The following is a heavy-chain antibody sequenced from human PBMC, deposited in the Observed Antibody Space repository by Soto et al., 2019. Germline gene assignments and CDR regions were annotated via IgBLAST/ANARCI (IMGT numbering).Heavy chain of an antibody. CDR2: IYYSGST. Sequence: SETLSLTCTVSGGSISSSSYYWGWIRQPPGKGLEWIGSIYYSGSTYYNPSLKSRVTISVDTSKNQFFLKLSSVTAADTAVYYCARHVDGGKMVPAARYYYYYYMDVWGKGTTVT. CDR3: ARHVDGGKMVPAARYYYYYYMDV. D-gene: IGHD2-2*01. CDR1: GGSISSSSYY. J-gene: IGHJ6*03. V-gene: IGHV4-39*01.